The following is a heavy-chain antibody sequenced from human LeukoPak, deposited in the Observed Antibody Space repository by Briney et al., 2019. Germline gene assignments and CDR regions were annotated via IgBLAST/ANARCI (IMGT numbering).Heavy chain of an antibody. Sequence: SETLSLTCTVSGGSISSSSYYWGWIRQPPGKGLEWIGSIYYSGSTNYNPSLKSRVTISVDTSKNQFSLKLSSVTAADAAVYYCARLSSLYYYYYMDVWGKGTTVTVSS. J-gene: IGHJ6*03. CDR1: GGSISSSSYY. D-gene: IGHD6-13*01. CDR2: IYYSGST. V-gene: IGHV4-39*07. CDR3: ARLSSLYYYYYMDV.